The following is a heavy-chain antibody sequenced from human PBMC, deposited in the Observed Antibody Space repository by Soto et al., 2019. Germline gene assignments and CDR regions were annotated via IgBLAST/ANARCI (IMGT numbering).Heavy chain of an antibody. CDR1: GGSFSGYY. CDR3: ARGRRFGELFDY. Sequence: SETLSLTCAVYGGSFSGYYWSWIRQPPGKGLEGIGEINHSGSTNYNPSLKSRVTISVDTSKNQFSLKLSSVTAADTAVYYCARGRRFGELFDYWGQGTLVTVSS. CDR2: INHSGST. V-gene: IGHV4-34*01. D-gene: IGHD3-10*01. J-gene: IGHJ4*02.